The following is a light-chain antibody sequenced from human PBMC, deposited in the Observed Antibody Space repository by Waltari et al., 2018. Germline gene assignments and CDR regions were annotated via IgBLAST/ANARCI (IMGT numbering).Light chain of an antibody. CDR1: QTLGSN. CDR3: QQYNYWPEYT. CDR2: GAS. V-gene: IGKV3-15*01. J-gene: IGKJ2*01. Sequence: EIVMTQSPATLSVFPGERVTLSCRASQTLGSNLAWYQQKPGQAPRLLIYGASTRAPDIPTRFSGSGSGTEFTLTISSLQSEDFAFYYCQQYNYWPEYTFGQGTRLEIK.